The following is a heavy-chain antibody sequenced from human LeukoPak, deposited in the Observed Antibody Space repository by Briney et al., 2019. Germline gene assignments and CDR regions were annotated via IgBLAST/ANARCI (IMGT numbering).Heavy chain of an antibody. Sequence: PGRSLRLSCAASGFTFSSHGMHWVRQAPGKGLEWVAIIWYDGSSIYYADSVKGRFTISRDNAKNSLYLQMNSLRAEDTAVYYCATTGDSSGYLLYYFDYWGQGTLVTVSS. D-gene: IGHD3-22*01. J-gene: IGHJ4*02. CDR1: GFTFSSHG. V-gene: IGHV3-33*03. CDR3: ATTGDSSGYLLYYFDY. CDR2: IWYDGSSI.